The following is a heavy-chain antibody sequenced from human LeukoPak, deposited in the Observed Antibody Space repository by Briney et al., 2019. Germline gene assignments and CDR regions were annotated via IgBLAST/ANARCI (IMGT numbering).Heavy chain of an antibody. J-gene: IGHJ6*03. D-gene: IGHD6-6*01. CDR1: GGSISSSNW. CDR3: ARRRIAARNYYYMDV. Sequence: SGTLSLTCAVSGGSISSSNWWSWVRQPPGKGLEWIGEIYHSGSTNYNPSLKSRVTISVDKSKNQFSLKLSSVTAADTAVYYCARRRIAARNYYYMDVWGKGTTVTVSS. V-gene: IGHV4-4*02. CDR2: IYHSGST.